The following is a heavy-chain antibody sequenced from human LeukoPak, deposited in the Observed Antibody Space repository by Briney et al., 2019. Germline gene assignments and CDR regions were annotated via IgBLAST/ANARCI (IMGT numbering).Heavy chain of an antibody. CDR3: ARFVGSAYCSGGSCRNRNWFDP. V-gene: IGHV1-69*06. CDR1: GGTFNSYA. Sequence: SVKVSCKASGGTFNSYAISWVRQAPGQGLEWMGGIIPIFGTANYAQKFQGRVTITADKSTSTAYMELSSLRSEDTAVYYCARFVGSAYCSGGSCRNRNWFDPWGQGTLVTVSS. D-gene: IGHD2-15*01. J-gene: IGHJ5*02. CDR2: IIPIFGTA.